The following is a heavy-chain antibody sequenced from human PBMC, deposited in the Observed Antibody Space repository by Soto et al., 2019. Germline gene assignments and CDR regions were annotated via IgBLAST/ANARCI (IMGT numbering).Heavy chain of an antibody. Sequence: EVQLVESGGGLVRPGGSLRLSCAASRFAFRAFSMSWVRQSPGQGLEWVSSISSGGNYIYYADAVKGRFTISRDNTNNSLFLQMNSLRAEDTAVYFCVRDPSFSQCEGPGGWHFDYWGQGTLVTVSS. CDR2: ISSGGNYI. V-gene: IGHV3-21*02. CDR1: RFAFRAFS. CDR3: VRDPSFSQCEGPGGWHFDY. J-gene: IGHJ4*02. D-gene: IGHD2-8*02.